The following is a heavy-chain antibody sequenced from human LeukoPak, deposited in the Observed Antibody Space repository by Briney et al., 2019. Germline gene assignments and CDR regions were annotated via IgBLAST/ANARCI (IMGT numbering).Heavy chain of an antibody. V-gene: IGHV3-7*01. D-gene: IGHD6-13*01. CDR1: GFTFTDYW. CDR3: ARDGTAAGLYFDL. CDR2: IRQDGGEK. J-gene: IGHJ4*01. Sequence: GGSLRLSCAVSGFTFTDYWMNWVRQAPGKGLEWVASIRQDGGEKYYVDSVKGRFTISRGNTKNSLYLQMSALRAEDTAIYYCARDGTAAGLYFDLWGQGTLVTASS.